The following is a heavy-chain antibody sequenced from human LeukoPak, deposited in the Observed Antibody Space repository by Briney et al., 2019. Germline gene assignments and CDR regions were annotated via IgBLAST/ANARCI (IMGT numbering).Heavy chain of an antibody. D-gene: IGHD1-26*01. V-gene: IGHV1-2*06. CDR3: ASLYDIVGTTFDY. J-gene: IGHJ4*02. CDR2: IDPNTGGT. CDR1: GYTFTNYY. Sequence: ASVKVSCKTSGYTFTNYYIHWVRQAPGQGLEWMGRIDPNTGGTKSAKNFQGRVTMTRDTSISTAYMALSGLRSDDTAVYYCASLYDIVGTTFDYWGQGPLVTVSS.